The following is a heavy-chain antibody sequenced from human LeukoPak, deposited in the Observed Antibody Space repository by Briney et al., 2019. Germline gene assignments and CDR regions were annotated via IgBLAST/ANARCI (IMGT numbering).Heavy chain of an antibody. V-gene: IGHV1-2*02. Sequence: GASVKVSCKASGYTFTSYGISWVRQAPGQGLEWMGWINPNSGGTNYAQKFQGRVTMTRDTSISTAYMELSRLRSDDTAVYYCARGLAIYYYDSSGYYYVYWGQGTLVTVSS. CDR2: INPNSGGT. D-gene: IGHD3-22*01. J-gene: IGHJ4*02. CDR1: GYTFTSYG. CDR3: ARGLAIYYYDSSGYYYVY.